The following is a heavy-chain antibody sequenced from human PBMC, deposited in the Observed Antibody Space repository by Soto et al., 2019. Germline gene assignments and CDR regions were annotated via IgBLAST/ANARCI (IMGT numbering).Heavy chain of an antibody. CDR1: GLTVSSNY. Sequence: EVQLVESGGGLIQPGGSLRLSCAAAGLTVSSNYMTWVRQAPGKELEWVSVIYSGGTTYYVDSVKGRFTISRDNSKNTLYLQMNSLRAEDTAVYYCARGFNWLDYWGQGSLVTVSS. J-gene: IGHJ4*02. CDR3: ARGFNWLDY. V-gene: IGHV3-53*01. CDR2: IYSGGTT. D-gene: IGHD1-20*01.